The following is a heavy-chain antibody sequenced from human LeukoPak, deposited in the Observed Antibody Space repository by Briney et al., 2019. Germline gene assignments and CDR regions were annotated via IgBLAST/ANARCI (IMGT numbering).Heavy chain of an antibody. V-gene: IGHV3-11*04. D-gene: IGHD3-3*01. J-gene: IGHJ4*02. CDR2: ITGSGDSI. CDR3: ARVGADRGLNFWSGYYSFDY. CDR1: GFTFKDYY. Sequence: GGSLRLSCAASGFTFKDYYMAWIRQAPGKGLEWVSYITGSGDSIYYADSVKGRFTISRDNAKNSLYLQMNSLRAEDTAVYYCARVGADRGLNFWSGYYSFDYWGQGTLVTVSS.